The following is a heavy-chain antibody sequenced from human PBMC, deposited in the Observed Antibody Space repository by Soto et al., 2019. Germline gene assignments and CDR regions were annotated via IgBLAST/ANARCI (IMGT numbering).Heavy chain of an antibody. Sequence: GGSLRLSCAASGFTFSSYAMSWVRQAPGKGLEWVSAISGSGGSTYYADSVKGRFTISRDNSKNTLYLQMNSLRAEDTAVYYCAKDQRWELLNFYYYYGMDVWGQGTTVTVSS. J-gene: IGHJ6*02. CDR2: ISGSGGST. V-gene: IGHV3-23*01. D-gene: IGHD1-26*01. CDR3: AKDQRWELLNFYYYYGMDV. CDR1: GFTFSSYA.